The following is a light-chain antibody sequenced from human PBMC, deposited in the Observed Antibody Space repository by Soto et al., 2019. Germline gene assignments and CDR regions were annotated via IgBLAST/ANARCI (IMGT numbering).Light chain of an antibody. Sequence: DIQMTQSPSTLSASVGDRVTITCRASHSISSWLAWYQQKPGKAPKLLIYDASSLESGVPSRFSGSGSGTEFTLTLSSLQPDDFATYYCQQYNSYPRTFGQGTQVEIK. J-gene: IGKJ1*01. CDR3: QQYNSYPRT. CDR2: DAS. CDR1: HSISSW. V-gene: IGKV1-5*01.